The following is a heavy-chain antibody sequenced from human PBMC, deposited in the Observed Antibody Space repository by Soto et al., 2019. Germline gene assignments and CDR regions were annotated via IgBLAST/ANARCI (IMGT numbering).Heavy chain of an antibody. Sequence: QPQLVQSGAEVKTPGASVRVSCKAAGFSFSTYGITWVRQAPGQGLEWMGWITASNGNTRYGQNLQGRLTMTTDTSTNTAYMNLWRLSSDDTAMYYCARVPIPLGYCSGGSCYMGREDRRYYFDYWGQGTLVTVSS. J-gene: IGHJ4*02. D-gene: IGHD2-15*01. CDR3: ARVPIPLGYCSGGSCYMGREDRRYYFDY. V-gene: IGHV1-18*04. CDR1: GFSFSTYG. CDR2: ITASNGNT.